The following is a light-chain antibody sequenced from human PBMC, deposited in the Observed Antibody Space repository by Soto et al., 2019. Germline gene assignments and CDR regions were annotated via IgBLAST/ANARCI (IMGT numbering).Light chain of an antibody. CDR2: GAS. V-gene: IGKV3-20*01. CDR3: QQYGSLTWT. J-gene: IGKJ1*01. CDR1: QSLSSSY. Sequence: IVLTQSPGTLSVYTGERATLSCWSSQSLSSSYLAWYPQKPGQAPRLLIYGASSRATGIPDRFSGSGSGTDFTLTISRLEPEDFAVYYCQQYGSLTWTFGQGAKV.